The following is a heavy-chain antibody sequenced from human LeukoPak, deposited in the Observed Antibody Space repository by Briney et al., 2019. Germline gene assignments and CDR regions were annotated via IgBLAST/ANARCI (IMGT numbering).Heavy chain of an antibody. CDR3: ASSGATVTRIDY. Sequence: GGSLRLSCAASGFTVSNDFMTWVRQAPGKGLEWVSVIYSGGSTYYADSVKGRFTISRDNSKNTLYLQMNSLRAEGTAVYYCASSGATVTRIDYWGQGTLVTVSS. V-gene: IGHV3-53*01. D-gene: IGHD1-26*01. J-gene: IGHJ4*02. CDR2: IYSGGST. CDR1: GFTVSNDF.